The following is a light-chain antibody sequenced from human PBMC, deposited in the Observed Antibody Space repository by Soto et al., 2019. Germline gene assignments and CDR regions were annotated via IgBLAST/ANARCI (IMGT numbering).Light chain of an antibody. CDR1: SSDVGGYNY. J-gene: IGLJ1*01. V-gene: IGLV2-14*01. Sequence: QSVLTQLASVSGSLGQSITISCTGASSDVGGYNYVSWYQQHPGKAPKLMIYEVSNRPSGVSNRFSGSKSGNAASLTISGLQAEDEADYYCSSYTSSSSYVFGAGAKVTVL. CDR2: EVS. CDR3: SSYTSSSSYV.